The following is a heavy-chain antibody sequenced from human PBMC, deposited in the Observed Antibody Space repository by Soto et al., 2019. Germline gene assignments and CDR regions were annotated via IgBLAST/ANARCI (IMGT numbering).Heavy chain of an antibody. CDR1: GGTFSSYA. CDR2: IIPIFGTA. V-gene: IGHV1-69*01. D-gene: IGHD6-25*01. J-gene: IGHJ4*02. CDR3: ARVRIAATGDFDY. Sequence: KVSCKASGGTFSSYAISWVRQAPGQGLEWMGGIIPIFGTANYAQKFRGRVTITADESTSTAYMELSSLRSEDTAVYYCARVRIAATGDFDYWGQGTLVTVSS.